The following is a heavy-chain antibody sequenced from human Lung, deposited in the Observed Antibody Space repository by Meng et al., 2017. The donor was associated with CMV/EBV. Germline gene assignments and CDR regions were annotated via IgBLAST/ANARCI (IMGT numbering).Heavy chain of an antibody. CDR2: INPRSGGT. CDR3: ARGALFGWQQLVWGEFDV. Sequence: ASXXVSXKASGYTFTGYLIHWVRQAPGQGLEWMGWINPRSGGTKYPQNFQGRVTMTRDTSISTASMEVRSLRSDDTAVYFCARGALFGWQQLVWGEFDVWGQGXLVTVSS. CDR1: GYTFTGYL. V-gene: IGHV1-2*02. D-gene: IGHD6-13*01. J-gene: IGHJ4*02.